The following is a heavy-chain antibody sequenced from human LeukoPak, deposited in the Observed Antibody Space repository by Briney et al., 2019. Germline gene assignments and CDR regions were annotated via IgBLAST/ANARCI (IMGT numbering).Heavy chain of an antibody. CDR1: GGSISSYY. CDR3: ARLHDGYRYGADY. CDR2: IYYSGST. Sequence: PSETLSLTCTVSGGSISSYYWSWIRQPPGKGLEWIGYIYYSGSTNYNPSLKSRVTISVDTSKNQFSLKLSPATAADTAVYYCARLHDGYRYGADYWGQGTLVTAS. V-gene: IGHV4-59*08. J-gene: IGHJ4*02. D-gene: IGHD5-18*01.